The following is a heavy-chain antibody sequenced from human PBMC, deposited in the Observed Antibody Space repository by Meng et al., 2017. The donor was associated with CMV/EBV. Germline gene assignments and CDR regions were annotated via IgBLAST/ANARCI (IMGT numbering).Heavy chain of an antibody. CDR3: ARQSLLGAFPGWVDR. V-gene: IGHV4-4*02. CDR1: GGSISSYYW. D-gene: IGHD7-27*01. CDR2: VYHSGST. J-gene: IGHJ5*02. Sequence: GSLRLSCAVSGGSISSYYWWSWLRQPPGKGLEWIGEVYHSGSTNYNPSLKSRVTISLDKSNNQFSLKLCSVAAADTAFYYCARQSLLGAFPGWVDRWGQGTLVTVSS.